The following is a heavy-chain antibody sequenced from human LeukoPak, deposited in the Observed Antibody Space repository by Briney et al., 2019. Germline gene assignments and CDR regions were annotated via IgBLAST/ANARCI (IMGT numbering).Heavy chain of an antibody. CDR2: IIPIFGTA. V-gene: IGHV1-69*13. Sequence: ASVKVSCKASGGIFSSYAISWVRQAPGQGLEWMGGIIPIFGTANYAQKLQGRVMITADESTTTAYMELSSLRSEDTAVYYCARERQQLPGFDYWGQGTLVTVSS. D-gene: IGHD6-13*01. CDR3: ARERQQLPGFDY. J-gene: IGHJ4*02. CDR1: GGIFSSYA.